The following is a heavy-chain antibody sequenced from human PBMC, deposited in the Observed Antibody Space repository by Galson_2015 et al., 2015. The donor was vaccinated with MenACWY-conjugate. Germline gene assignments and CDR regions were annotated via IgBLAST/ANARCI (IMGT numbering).Heavy chain of an antibody. CDR2: ISYDGSNK. CDR3: ARGDPGDY. Sequence: SLRLSCAASGFTFSSYAMHWVRQAPGKGLEWVAVISYDGSNKYYADSVKGRFTISRDNSKNTLYLQMNSLRAEDTAVYYCARGDPGDYWGQGTLVTVSS. V-gene: IGHV3-30*04. J-gene: IGHJ4*02. CDR1: GFTFSSYA.